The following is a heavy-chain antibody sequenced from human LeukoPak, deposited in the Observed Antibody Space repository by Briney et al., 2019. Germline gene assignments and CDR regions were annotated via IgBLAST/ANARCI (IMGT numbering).Heavy chain of an antibody. Sequence: SETLSLTCTVSGGSISSSSYYWGWIRQPPGKGLEWIGSIYYSGSTYYNPSLKSRVTISVDTSKSQFSLKLSSVTAADTAVYYCARQGYSSSWYDYWGQGTLVTVSS. J-gene: IGHJ4*02. CDR2: IYYSGST. V-gene: IGHV4-39*01. D-gene: IGHD6-13*01. CDR3: ARQGYSSSWYDY. CDR1: GGSISSSSYY.